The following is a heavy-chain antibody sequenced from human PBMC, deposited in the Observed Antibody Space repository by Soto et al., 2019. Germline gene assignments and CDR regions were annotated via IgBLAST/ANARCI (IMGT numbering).Heavy chain of an antibody. CDR3: AIIRYCSGGSCTNYYYYMDV. V-gene: IGHV3-48*01. J-gene: IGHJ6*03. D-gene: IGHD2-15*01. CDR2: ISSSSSTI. CDR1: GFTFSSYS. Sequence: EVQLVESGGGLVQPGGSLRLSCAASGFTFSSYSMNWVRQAPGKGLEWVSYISSSSSTIYYADSVKGRFTISRDNAKNSLYLQMNSLRAEDTAVYYCAIIRYCSGGSCTNYYYYMDVWGKGTTVTVSS.